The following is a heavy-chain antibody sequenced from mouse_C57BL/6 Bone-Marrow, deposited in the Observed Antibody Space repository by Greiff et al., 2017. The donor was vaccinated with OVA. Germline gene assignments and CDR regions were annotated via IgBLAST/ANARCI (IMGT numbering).Heavy chain of an antibody. CDR3: ATLYDYWYVDV. V-gene: IGHV1-7*01. Sequence: VQLQQSGAELAKPGASVKLSCKASGYTFTSYWMHWVKQRPGQGLEWIGYINPSSGYTKYNQKFKDKATLTADKSSSTAYMQLSSLTYEDSAVYDCATLYDYWYVDVWGTGTTVTVSS. CDR2: INPSSGYT. J-gene: IGHJ1*03. D-gene: IGHD2-3*01. CDR1: GYTFTSYW.